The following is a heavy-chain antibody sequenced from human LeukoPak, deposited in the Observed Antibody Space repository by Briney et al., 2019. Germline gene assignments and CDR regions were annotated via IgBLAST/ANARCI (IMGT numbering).Heavy chain of an antibody. V-gene: IGHV4-34*01. J-gene: IGHJ6*03. Sequence: SETLSLTCAGYGGSFSGYYWSWIRQPPGKGLEWIGEINHSGSTNYKQSLKSRVTISVHTPKHQFSLKLSSVTAADTAVYYCARGQVVVPAAILRGYYMDVWGKGTTVTVYS. CDR1: GGSFSGYY. D-gene: IGHD2-2*02. CDR2: INHSGST. CDR3: ARGQVVVPAAILRGYYMDV.